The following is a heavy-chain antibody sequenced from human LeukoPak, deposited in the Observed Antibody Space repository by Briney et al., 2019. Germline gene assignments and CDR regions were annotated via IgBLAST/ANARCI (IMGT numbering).Heavy chain of an antibody. CDR3: AKEAGYSSSWHPSRKAYGMDV. J-gene: IGHJ6*02. Sequence: GSLRLSCAASGFTFSSYGMHWVRQAPGKGLEWVAVISYDGSNKYYADSVKGRFTISRDNSKNTLYLQMNSLRAEDTAVYYCAKEAGYSSSWHPSRKAYGMDVWGQGTTVTVSS. CDR1: GFTFSSYG. CDR2: ISYDGSNK. D-gene: IGHD6-13*01. V-gene: IGHV3-30*18.